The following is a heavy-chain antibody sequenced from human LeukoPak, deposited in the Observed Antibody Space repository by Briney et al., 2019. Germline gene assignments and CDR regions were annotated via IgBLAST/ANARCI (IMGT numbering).Heavy chain of an antibody. CDR2: INHSGST. CDR3: ASTPAYYYDSSGRWFDP. D-gene: IGHD3-22*01. V-gene: IGHV4-34*01. CDR1: GGSFSGYY. J-gene: IGHJ5*02. Sequence: PSETLSLTCAVYGGSFSGYYWSWIRQPPGKGLEWIGEINHSGSTNYNPSLKSRVTISVDTSKNQFSLKLSSVTAADTAVYYCASTPAYYYDSSGRWFDPRGQGTLVTVSS.